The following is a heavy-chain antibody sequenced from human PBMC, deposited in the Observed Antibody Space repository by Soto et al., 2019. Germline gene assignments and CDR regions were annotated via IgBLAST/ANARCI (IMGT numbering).Heavy chain of an antibody. V-gene: IGHV4-30-4*01. CDR3: ARRMRDTTTHYYNWFDP. D-gene: IGHD3-10*01. CDR1: GGSINTADYD. CDR2: IYYDGSA. Sequence: SETLSLTCTVSGGSINTADYDWSWIRQSRVKGLEWIVNIYYDGSAYPTPCLQSRVTESVGTSKNQFSLNLFSVTAADTAVYYCARRMRDTTTHYYNWFDPWGQGTLVTVSS. J-gene: IGHJ5*02.